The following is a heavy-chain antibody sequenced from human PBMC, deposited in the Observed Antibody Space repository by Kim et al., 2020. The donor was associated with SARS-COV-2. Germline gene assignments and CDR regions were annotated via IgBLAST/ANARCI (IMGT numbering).Heavy chain of an antibody. J-gene: IGHJ2*01. D-gene: IGHD6-13*01. CDR3: VGGAGATDSNNWANWY. CDR2: IYYSGST. V-gene: IGHV4-39*06. CDR1: GGSISSSSYY. Sequence: SETLSLTCTVSGGSISSSSYYWGWIRQPPGKGLVWIVSIYYSGSTNYNPSLKSRVTISVDTFKYQLTLKLNSLTAADTAVYSCVGGAGATDSNNWANWY.